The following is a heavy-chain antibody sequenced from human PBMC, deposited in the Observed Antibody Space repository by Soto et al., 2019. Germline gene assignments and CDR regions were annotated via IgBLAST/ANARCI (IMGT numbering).Heavy chain of an antibody. CDR2: IGYDESNK. J-gene: IGHJ4*02. Sequence: QVQLVESGGGVVQPGRSLRLSCAASGFTFSSYGMHWVRQAQGKGLEWVAVIGYDESNKYYADSVKGRFTISRDNSKNTLYLQMNSLRAEDTAVYYCARDGYCSGGSCYSVPVFDYWGQGTLVTVSS. CDR1: GFTFSSYG. V-gene: IGHV3-33*01. CDR3: ARDGYCSGGSCYSVPVFDY. D-gene: IGHD2-15*01.